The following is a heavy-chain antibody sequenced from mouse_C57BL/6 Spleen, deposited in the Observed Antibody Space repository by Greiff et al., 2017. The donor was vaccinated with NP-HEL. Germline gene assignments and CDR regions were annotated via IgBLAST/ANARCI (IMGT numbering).Heavy chain of an antibody. J-gene: IGHJ3*01. Sequence: EVQLQQSGPELVKPGASVKISCKASGYTFTDYYMNWVKQSHGKSLEWIGDINPNNGGTSYNQKFKGKATLTVDKSSSTAYMELRSLTSEDSAVYYCASPLLYEGFAYWGQGTLVTVSA. CDR2: INPNNGGT. V-gene: IGHV1-26*01. CDR1: GYTFTDYY. D-gene: IGHD2-1*01. CDR3: ASPLLYEGFAY.